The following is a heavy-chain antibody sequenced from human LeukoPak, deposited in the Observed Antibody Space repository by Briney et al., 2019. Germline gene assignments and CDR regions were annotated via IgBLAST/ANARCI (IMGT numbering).Heavy chain of an antibody. CDR2: ISWNSGSI. CDR3: AKAIQLWSEFDY. D-gene: IGHD5-18*01. CDR1: GFTFDDYA. J-gene: IGHJ4*02. Sequence: GGSLRLSCAASGFTFDDYAMHWVRQAPGKGLEWVSGISWNSGSIGYADSVKGRFTISRDNAKNSLYLQMNSLRAEDTALYYCAKAIQLWSEFDYWGQGTLVTVSS. V-gene: IGHV3-9*01.